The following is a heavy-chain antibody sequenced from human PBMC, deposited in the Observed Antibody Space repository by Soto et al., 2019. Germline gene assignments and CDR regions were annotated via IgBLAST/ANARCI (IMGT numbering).Heavy chain of an antibody. CDR2: ISTSGENA. CDR3: AKTRSIFQLLYRTFDY. Sequence: GGSLRLSCAASGFTFSNYAMNWVRQAPGKGLEWVSAISTSGENAYYADSVRGRFTISRDNSKNTLYLQMNNLRAEDSAVYYCAKTRSIFQLLYRTFDYWGQGTLVTVSS. V-gene: IGHV3-23*01. D-gene: IGHD2-2*02. J-gene: IGHJ4*02. CDR1: GFTFSNYA.